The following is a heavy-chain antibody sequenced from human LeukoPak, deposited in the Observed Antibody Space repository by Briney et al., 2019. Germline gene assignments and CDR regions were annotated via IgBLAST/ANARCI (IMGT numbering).Heavy chain of an antibody. Sequence: GGSLRLSCAASGLNFNNAWMSWVRQAPGKGLEWVGRIKSKTAGGITDYAAPVKGRFTIPRDDSENTLYLKMNSVKTEDIGVYYCTTGGSGTGPLDYWGQGTLVTVSS. CDR2: IKSKTAGGIT. CDR1: GLNFNNAW. V-gene: IGHV3-15*05. J-gene: IGHJ4*02. D-gene: IGHD6-13*01. CDR3: TTGGSGTGPLDY.